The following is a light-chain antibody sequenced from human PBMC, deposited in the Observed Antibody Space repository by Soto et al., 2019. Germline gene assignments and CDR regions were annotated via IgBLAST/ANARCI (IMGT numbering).Light chain of an antibody. J-gene: IGLJ3*02. Sequence: QSVLTQPASGSGSPGQSVTISCTGTSSDIGNYIYVSWYQQHPGKAPKLVIYELTNRPSGISRRLTGSRSGNTAFLTISGLQAEDEAVYYCSSYTTTRDLVFGGGTKLNVL. CDR2: ELT. CDR1: SSDIGNYIY. CDR3: SSYTTTRDLV. V-gene: IGLV2-14*03.